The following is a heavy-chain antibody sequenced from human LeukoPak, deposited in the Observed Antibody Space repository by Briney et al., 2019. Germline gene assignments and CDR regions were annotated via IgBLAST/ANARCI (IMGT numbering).Heavy chain of an antibody. J-gene: IGHJ3*02. Sequence: ASVKVSCKVSGYTLTELSMHWVRQAPGKGLEWMGGFDPEDGETIYAQKFQGRVTMTEDTSTDTAYMELSSLISEDTAVYYCTTGYGYSGYDRDDAFDIWGQGTMVTVSS. V-gene: IGHV1-24*01. CDR3: TTGYGYSGYDRDDAFDI. CDR2: FDPEDGET. CDR1: GYTLTELS. D-gene: IGHD5-12*01.